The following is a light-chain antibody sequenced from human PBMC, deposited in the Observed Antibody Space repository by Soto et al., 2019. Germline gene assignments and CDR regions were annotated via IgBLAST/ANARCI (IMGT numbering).Light chain of an antibody. J-gene: IGKJ5*01. CDR1: QSVSSRY. V-gene: IGKV3-20*01. CDR2: GAS. CDR3: QHYGTSPEVT. Sequence: EVVLTQSPGTLSLSPGERATLSCRASQSVSSRYLAWYQQKPGQAPRLLIYGASSRATGIPDRFSGSGSGTDFTLTISRLEPEDFAVYYCQHYGTSPEVTFGQGTRLEIK.